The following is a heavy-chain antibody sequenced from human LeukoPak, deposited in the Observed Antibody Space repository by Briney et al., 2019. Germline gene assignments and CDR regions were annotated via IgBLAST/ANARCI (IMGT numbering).Heavy chain of an antibody. CDR3: AREAMVRGAYYFDY. J-gene: IGHJ4*02. V-gene: IGHV3-7*01. CDR1: GFTFSSYW. D-gene: IGHD3-10*01. CDR2: IKQDGSEK. Sequence: GGSLRLSCAASGFTFSSYWMSWVRQAPGKGLEWVANIKQDGSEKYYVDSVKGRFTISRDNAKNSLYLRMNSLRAEDTAVYYCAREAMVRGAYYFDYWGQGTLVTVSS.